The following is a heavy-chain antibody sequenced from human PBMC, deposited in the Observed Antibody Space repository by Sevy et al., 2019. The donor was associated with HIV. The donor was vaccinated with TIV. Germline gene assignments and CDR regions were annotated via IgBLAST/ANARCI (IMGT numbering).Heavy chain of an antibody. CDR1: GFTYSSYG. Sequence: GGSLRLSCAASGFTYSSYGMHWVRQAPGKGLEWVAVIWYDGTNKEYADSVKGRFTISRDNSKNTLYLQVNSLRAEDTALYYCARESIAVAGIGYYFDYWGQGTLVTVSS. CDR3: ARESIAVAGIGYYFDY. CDR2: IWYDGTNK. J-gene: IGHJ4*02. V-gene: IGHV3-33*01. D-gene: IGHD6-19*01.